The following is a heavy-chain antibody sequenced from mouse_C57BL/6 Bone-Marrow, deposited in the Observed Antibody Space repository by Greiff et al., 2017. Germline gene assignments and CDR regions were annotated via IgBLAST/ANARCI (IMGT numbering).Heavy chain of an antibody. CDR3: AREGIYYGNFGDY. Sequence: VQLKQSGPVLVKPGASVKMSCKASGYTFTDYYMNWVKQSPGKSLEWIGVINPYNGGTSYNQKFKGKATLTVDKSSSTAYMELNSLTSEDSAVYYCAREGIYYGNFGDYWGQGTTLTVSS. J-gene: IGHJ2*01. D-gene: IGHD2-1*01. CDR1: GYTFTDYY. CDR2: INPYNGGT. V-gene: IGHV1-19*01.